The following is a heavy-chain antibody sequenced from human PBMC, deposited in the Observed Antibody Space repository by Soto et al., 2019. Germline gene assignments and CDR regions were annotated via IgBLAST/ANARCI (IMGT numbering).Heavy chain of an antibody. Sequence: ASVKVSCKASGFTFTSSAVQWVRQVRGQRLEWIGWIVVGSGNTNYAQNLQGRVTMTTDTVTSTAYMELRSLRSDDTAMYYCARASIRGVTSSPWGQGTLVTVSS. CDR2: IVVGSGNT. CDR1: GFTFTSSA. D-gene: IGHD3-10*01. J-gene: IGHJ5*02. V-gene: IGHV1-58*01. CDR3: ARASIRGVTSSP.